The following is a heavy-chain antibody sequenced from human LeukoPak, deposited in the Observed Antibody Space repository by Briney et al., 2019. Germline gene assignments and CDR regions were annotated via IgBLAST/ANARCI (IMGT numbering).Heavy chain of an antibody. J-gene: IGHJ4*02. CDR3: ARVGYYGSGTYYMDY. D-gene: IGHD3-10*01. Sequence: SETLSLTCTVSGYSISSGYYWGWIRQPPGKGLEWIGSIYHSGSTYYNPSLKSRVTISVDRSKNQFFLKMRSVTAADTAVYYCARVGYYGSGTYYMDYWGQGTLVIVSS. V-gene: IGHV4-38-2*02. CDR1: GYSISSGYY. CDR2: IYHSGST.